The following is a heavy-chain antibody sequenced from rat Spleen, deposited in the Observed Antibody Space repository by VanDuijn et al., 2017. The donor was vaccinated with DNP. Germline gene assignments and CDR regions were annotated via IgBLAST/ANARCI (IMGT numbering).Heavy chain of an antibody. J-gene: IGHJ2*01. CDR1: GYTFTRYY. CDR3: ARWSDGLDY. V-gene: IGHV1-43*01. CDR2: IHAGSGRT. D-gene: IGHD1-12*02. Sequence: QVQLQQSGAELTKPGSSVKISCKASGYTFTRYYIGWIKRTTGQGLEYIGYIHAGSGRTDYNENFKGKATLTVDISSSTAFMQLISLKPDDSAVYYCARWSDGLDYWGQGVMVTVSS.